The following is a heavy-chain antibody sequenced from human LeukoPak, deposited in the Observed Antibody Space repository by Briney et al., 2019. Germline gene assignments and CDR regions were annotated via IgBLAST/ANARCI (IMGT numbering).Heavy chain of an antibody. V-gene: IGHV3-21*01. D-gene: IGHD3-16*02. J-gene: IGHJ4*02. CDR2: ISSSSSYI. Sequence: GGSLRLSCAASGFTFSGYSMNWVRQAPGKGLEWVSSISSSSSYIYYADSVKGRFTVSRDNAKNSLYLQMNSLRAEDTAVYYCASNDYVWGSYRPLDYWGQGTLVTVSS. CDR1: GFTFSGYS. CDR3: ASNDYVWGSYRPLDY.